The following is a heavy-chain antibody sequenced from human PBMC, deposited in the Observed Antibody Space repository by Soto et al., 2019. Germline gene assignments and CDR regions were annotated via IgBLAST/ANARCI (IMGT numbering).Heavy chain of an antibody. CDR2: IIPIFGTA. CDR1: GGTFSSYA. Sequence: QVQLVQSGAEVKKPGSSVKVSCKASGGTFSSYAISWVRQAPGQGLEWMGGIIPIFGTANYAQKFQGSVTITADESTSTAYMELSSLRSEDTAVYYCARDRPALLLTYYGMDVWGQGTTVTVSS. V-gene: IGHV1-69*01. CDR3: ARDRPALLLTYYGMDV. J-gene: IGHJ6*02. D-gene: IGHD2-15*01.